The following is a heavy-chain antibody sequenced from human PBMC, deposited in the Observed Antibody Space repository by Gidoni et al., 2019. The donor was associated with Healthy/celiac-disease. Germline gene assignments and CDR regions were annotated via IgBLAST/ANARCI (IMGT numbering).Heavy chain of an antibody. J-gene: IGHJ6*02. D-gene: IGHD6-19*01. CDR2: IYTSGST. Sequence: QVQLPESGPGLVKPSETLSLTCTVSGGSLSSYYWRWIRQPAGKGLEWIGRIYTSGSTNYNPSLKSRVTMSVDTSKNQFSLKLSSVTAADTAVYYCARGPGGKSSGYYYGMDVWGQGTTVTVSS. CDR1: GGSLSSYY. CDR3: ARGPGGKSSGYYYGMDV. V-gene: IGHV4-4*07.